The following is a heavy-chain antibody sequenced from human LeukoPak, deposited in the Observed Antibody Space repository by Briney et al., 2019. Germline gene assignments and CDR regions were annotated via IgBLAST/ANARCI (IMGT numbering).Heavy chain of an antibody. V-gene: IGHV4-38-2*01. J-gene: IGHJ4*02. CDR2: IFHSGST. CDR1: GFKFSRYN. CDR3: ARAGYGSGS. D-gene: IGHD3-10*01. Sequence: PGGSLRLSCAASGFKFSRYNMSWIRQPPGKGLEWIGSIFHSGSTYYNPSLKSRVTISVDTSKNQFSLKLTSVTAADTAVYYCARAGYGSGSWGQGTLVTVSS.